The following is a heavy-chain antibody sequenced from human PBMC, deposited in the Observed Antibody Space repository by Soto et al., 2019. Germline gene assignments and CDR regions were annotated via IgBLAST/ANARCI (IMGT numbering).Heavy chain of an antibody. D-gene: IGHD3-10*01. Sequence: GGSLRLSCAASGFTFSSYAMSWVRQAPGKGLEWVSAISGSGGSTYYADSVKGRFTISRDNSKNTLYLQMNSLRAEDTAVYYCAKDLYTMVRGVINYYYYYMDVWGKGTTVTVSS. J-gene: IGHJ6*03. CDR2: ISGSGGST. V-gene: IGHV3-23*01. CDR1: GFTFSSYA. CDR3: AKDLYTMVRGVINYYYYYMDV.